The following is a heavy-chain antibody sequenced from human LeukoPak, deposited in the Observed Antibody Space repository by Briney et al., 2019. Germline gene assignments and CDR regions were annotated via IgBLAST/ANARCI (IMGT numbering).Heavy chain of an antibody. CDR3: ARNVGWFRFDY. CDR2: IKEDGSEK. V-gene: IGHV3-7*03. D-gene: IGHD2-15*01. CDR1: GFTFSTYW. Sequence: GGSLRLSCAASGFTFSTYWMDWVRQAPGKGLEWVANIKEDGSEKYYEDSVKGRFTISRDNAKNSLYLQMNSLRAEDTAVYYCARNVGWFRFDYWGQGTLVTVSS. J-gene: IGHJ4*02.